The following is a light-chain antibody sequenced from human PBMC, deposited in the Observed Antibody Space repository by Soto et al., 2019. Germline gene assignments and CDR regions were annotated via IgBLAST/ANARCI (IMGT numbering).Light chain of an antibody. CDR2: AAS. J-gene: IGKJ1*01. CDR3: HQSYSNPRT. Sequence: DIQMTQSPSSLSASVGDRVTITCRASQSISSYLNWYQQKPGKAPKLLIYAASSLQSGVPSRFSGSGSGTDFTLTISSLQPEDCATYYCHQSYSNPRTFGQGTKGEIK. V-gene: IGKV1-39*01. CDR1: QSISSY.